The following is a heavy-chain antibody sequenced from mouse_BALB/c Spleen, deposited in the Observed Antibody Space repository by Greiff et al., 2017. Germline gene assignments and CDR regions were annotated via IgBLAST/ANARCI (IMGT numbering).Heavy chain of an antibody. CDR3: ARYGNLDY. Sequence: QVQLKQPGAELVKPGASVKLSCKASGYTFTSYWMHWVKQRPGQGLEWIGEIDPSDSYTNYNQKFKGKATLTVDKSSSTAYMQLSSLTSEDSAVYYCARYGNLDYWGQGTTLTVSS. CDR2: IDPSDSYT. CDR1: GYTFTSYW. J-gene: IGHJ2*01. D-gene: IGHD2-10*02. V-gene: IGHV1-69*02.